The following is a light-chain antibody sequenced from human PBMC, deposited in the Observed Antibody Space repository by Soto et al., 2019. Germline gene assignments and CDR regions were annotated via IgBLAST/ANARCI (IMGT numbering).Light chain of an antibody. CDR1: QSVSSSY. CDR3: QQYGSSPRGT. Sequence: EIVLTQSPGTLSLSPGERATLSCRASQSVSSSYLAWYQQKPGQAPRLLIYGASSRATGIPDRFSGSGSGTDFILTISRLEPEDFAVYYCQQYGSSPRGTFGQGTRLEMK. CDR2: GAS. J-gene: IGKJ5*01. V-gene: IGKV3-20*01.